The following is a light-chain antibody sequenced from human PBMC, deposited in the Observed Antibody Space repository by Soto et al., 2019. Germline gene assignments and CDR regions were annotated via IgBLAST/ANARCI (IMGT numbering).Light chain of an antibody. CDR1: SSNIGSNT. J-gene: IGLJ1*01. CDR2: SNN. V-gene: IGLV1-44*01. CDR3: AAWDDSLNGPV. Sequence: QSVLTHPPSSSGTPGQRVTSSCSGSSSNIGSNTVNWYQQLPGTAPKLLIYSNNQRPSGVPDRFSGSKSGTSASLAISGLQSEDEADYYCAAWDDSLNGPVFGTGTKVTVL.